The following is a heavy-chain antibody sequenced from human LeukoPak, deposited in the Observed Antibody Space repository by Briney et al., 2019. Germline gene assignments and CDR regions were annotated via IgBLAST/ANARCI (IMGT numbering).Heavy chain of an antibody. J-gene: IGHJ3*02. V-gene: IGHV1-46*01. CDR3: ARVGTTVTTSDAFDI. D-gene: IGHD4-17*01. CDR1: GYTFTSYY. CDR2: INPSGGST. Sequence: ASVKVSCKASGYTFTSYYMHWVRQAPGQGLEWMGIINPSGGSTSYAQKFQGRVTMTRDTSTSTVYMELSSLRSEDTAVYYCARVGTTVTTSDAFDIWGQGTMVTVSS.